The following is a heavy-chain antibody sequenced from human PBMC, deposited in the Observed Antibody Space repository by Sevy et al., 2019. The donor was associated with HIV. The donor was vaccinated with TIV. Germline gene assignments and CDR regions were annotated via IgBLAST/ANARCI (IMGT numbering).Heavy chain of an antibody. V-gene: IGHV4-31*03. CDR2: IYYSWST. D-gene: IGHD2-2*01. CDR3: ARGRDARTPGY. Sequence: SETLSLTCTVSGGSISSGGYYWSWIRQHPGKGLEWIGYIYYSWSTYYNPSLKSRVTISVDTSKNQFSLKLSSVTAADTAVYYCARGRDARTPGYWGQGTLVTVSS. J-gene: IGHJ4*02. CDR1: GGSISSGGYY.